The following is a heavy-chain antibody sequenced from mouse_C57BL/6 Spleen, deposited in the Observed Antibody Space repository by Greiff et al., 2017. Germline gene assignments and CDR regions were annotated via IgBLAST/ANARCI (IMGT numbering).Heavy chain of an antibody. J-gene: IGHJ1*03. CDR2: IYPRSGNT. CDR1: GYTFTSYG. Sequence: QVQLQQSGAELARPGASVKLSCKASGYTFTSYGISWVKQRTGQGLEWIGEIYPRSGNTYYNEKFKGKATLTADKSSSTAYMELRSLTSEDSAVYFCERKTVVAPSYWYFDVGGTGTTATGST. V-gene: IGHV1-81*01. CDR3: ERKTVVAPSYWYFDV. D-gene: IGHD1-1*01.